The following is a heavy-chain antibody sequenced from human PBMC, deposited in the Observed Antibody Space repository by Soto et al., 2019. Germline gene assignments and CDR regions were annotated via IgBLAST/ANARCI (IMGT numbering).Heavy chain of an antibody. CDR1: GYTFYSHS. J-gene: IGHJ6*02. V-gene: IGHV1-18*01. Sequence: QAQLVQSGAEVRKPGASVKVSCKASGYTFYSHSISWVRQAPGQGLEWMGRINADYGNTQYAQKFRGRVTMTTDTPXTTVNMELTNLRSDDTAVYYCARCIQGDYYYGMDVWGQGTTVTVSS. CDR2: INADYGNT. D-gene: IGHD5-18*01. CDR3: ARCIQGDYYYGMDV.